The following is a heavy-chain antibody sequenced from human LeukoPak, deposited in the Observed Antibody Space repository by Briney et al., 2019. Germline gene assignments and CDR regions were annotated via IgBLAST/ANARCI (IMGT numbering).Heavy chain of an antibody. D-gene: IGHD3-3*01. CDR2: IYSGGNT. J-gene: IGHJ4*02. V-gene: IGHV3-53*01. CDR1: GFTVSHNY. CDR3: ASFSLEWFTFDY. Sequence: GGSLRLSCAASGFTVSHNYMSWVRQAPGKGLEWVSVIYSGGNTYYADSVKGRLTISRDNSKNTLYLQMNSLRVEDTAVYYCASFSLEWFTFDYWGQGTLVTVSS.